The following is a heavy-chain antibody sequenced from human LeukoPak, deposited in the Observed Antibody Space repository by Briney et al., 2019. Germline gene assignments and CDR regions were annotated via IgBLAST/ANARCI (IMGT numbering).Heavy chain of an antibody. V-gene: IGHV3-74*01. CDR2: INSDGSST. CDR1: GFTFSSYW. J-gene: IGHJ3*02. D-gene: IGHD3-10*02. Sequence: GGSLRLSCAASGFTFSSYWMHWVRQAPGKGLVWVSRINSDGSSTSYADSVKGRFTISRDNAKNTLYLQMNSLRAEDTAVYYCARAMFLQPDAFDIWGQGTMVTVSS. CDR3: ARAMFLQPDAFDI.